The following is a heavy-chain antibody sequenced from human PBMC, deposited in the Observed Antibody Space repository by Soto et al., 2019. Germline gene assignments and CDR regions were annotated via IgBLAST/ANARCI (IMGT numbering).Heavy chain of an antibody. CDR1: GYTFAAYY. CDR2: MNPNSGNT. D-gene: IGHD6-19*01. V-gene: IGHV1-8*02. CDR3: ARELSSGWFST. Sequence: ASVKVSCKTSGYTFAAYYIHWVRQATGQGLEWMGWMNPNSGNTGYAQKFQGRVTMTRNTSISTAYMELSSLRSEDTAVYYCARELSSGWFSTWGQGTLVTVSS. J-gene: IGHJ4*02.